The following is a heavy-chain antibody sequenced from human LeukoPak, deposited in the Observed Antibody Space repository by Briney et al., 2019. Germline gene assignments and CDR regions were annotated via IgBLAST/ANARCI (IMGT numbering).Heavy chain of an antibody. Sequence: GGSLRLSCAASGFTFSTYSMNWVRQAPGKGLEWVSYISSSSSTIYYADSVKGRFTISRDNAKNSLYLQMNSLRAEDTAVYYCARDSGSPQDAFDIWGQGTMVTVSS. CDR3: ARDSGSPQDAFDI. CDR1: GFTFSTYS. D-gene: IGHD6-13*01. J-gene: IGHJ3*02. V-gene: IGHV3-48*01. CDR2: ISSSSSTI.